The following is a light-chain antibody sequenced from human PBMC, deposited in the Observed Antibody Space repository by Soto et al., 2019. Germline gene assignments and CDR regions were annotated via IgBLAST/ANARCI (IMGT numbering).Light chain of an antibody. CDR1: SSDVGSYNL. CDR2: EVS. Sequence: QSVLTQPASVSGSPGQSITISCTGTSSDVGSYNLVSWYQHHPGKAPQLMIYEVSKRPSGVSNRFSGSKSGNTASLTISGLQAEDEADYFCCSYARSSPYVFATGTKVTVL. CDR3: CSYARSSPYV. J-gene: IGLJ1*01. V-gene: IGLV2-23*02.